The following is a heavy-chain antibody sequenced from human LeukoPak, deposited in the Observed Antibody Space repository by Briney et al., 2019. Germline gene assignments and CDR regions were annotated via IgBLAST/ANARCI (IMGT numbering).Heavy chain of an antibody. D-gene: IGHD6-19*01. CDR3: ARDVSSGWYGDYFDY. V-gene: IGHV3-11*04. J-gene: IGHJ4*02. CDR1: GFTFSDYY. Sequence: GGSLRPSCAASGFTFSDYYMSWIRQAPGKGLEWVSYISSSGSTIYYADSVKGRFTISRDNAKNSLYLQMNSLRAEDTAVYYCARDVSSGWYGDYFDYWGQGTLVTVSS. CDR2: ISSSGSTI.